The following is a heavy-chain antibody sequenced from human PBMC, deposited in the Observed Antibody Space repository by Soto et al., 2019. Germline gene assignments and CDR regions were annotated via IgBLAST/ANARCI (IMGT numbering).Heavy chain of an antibody. Sequence: QVQLQESGPGLVKPSGTLSLTCAVSGGSISSSNWWSWVRQPPGKGLEWIGEIYHSGSTNYNPSLKSRVTISVDTSKNQFSLKLSSVTAADTAVYYCARDPLSRLLWFGETDGMDVWGQGTTVTVSS. CDR1: GGSISSSNW. D-gene: IGHD3-10*01. CDR3: ARDPLSRLLWFGETDGMDV. J-gene: IGHJ6*02. V-gene: IGHV4-4*02. CDR2: IYHSGST.